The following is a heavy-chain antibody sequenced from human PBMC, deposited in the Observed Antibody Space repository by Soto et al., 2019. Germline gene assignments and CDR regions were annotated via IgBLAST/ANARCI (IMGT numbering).Heavy chain of an antibody. V-gene: IGHV1-8*01. CDR1: GYTFSNYD. J-gene: IGHJ4*02. D-gene: IGHD3-10*01. Sequence: QVQLVQSGAELKKPGASVKVSCKASGYTFSNYDMNWVLQATGQGPEWIGWVNPNNGDTGYAQKFQGRGTLTTDISTTTAYMELTSLRSEDTAIYYCAKVSRKGSARDFDYWGQGTLITVSS. CDR3: AKVSRKGSARDFDY. CDR2: VNPNNGDT.